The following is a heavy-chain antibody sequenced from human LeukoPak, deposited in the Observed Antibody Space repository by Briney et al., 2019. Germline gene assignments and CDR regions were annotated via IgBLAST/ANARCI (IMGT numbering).Heavy chain of an antibody. V-gene: IGHV3-48*03. Sequence: PGGSLRLSCAASGFTFSSYEMNWVRQAPGKGLEWVSYINSNGSPIFYADSVKGRFTISRDNAKNSLSLLMNSLRAEDTAVYYCARDGGSGILDWGQGTLVTVSS. D-gene: IGHD3-10*01. J-gene: IGHJ4*02. CDR3: ARDGGSGILD. CDR2: INSNGSPI. CDR1: GFTFSSYE.